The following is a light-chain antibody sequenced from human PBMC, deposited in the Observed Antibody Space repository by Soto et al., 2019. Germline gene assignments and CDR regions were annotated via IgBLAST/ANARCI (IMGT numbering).Light chain of an antibody. CDR1: QSISSW. Sequence: IQITPSPSTLSSSVGDRFTIACLASQSISSWLAWYQQKPGKAPKLLIYKASSLESGVPSRFSGSGSGTEFTLTISSLQPDDFATYYCQQYNSYPWTFGQGTKVDIK. CDR3: QQYNSYPWT. CDR2: KAS. J-gene: IGKJ1*01. V-gene: IGKV1-5*03.